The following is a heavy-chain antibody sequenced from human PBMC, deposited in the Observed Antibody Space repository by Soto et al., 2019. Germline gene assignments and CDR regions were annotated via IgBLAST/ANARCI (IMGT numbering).Heavy chain of an antibody. Sequence: GGSLRLSCTASGFTFGDYAMSWFRQAPGKGLEWVGFIRSKAYGGTTEYAASVKGRFTISRDDSKSIAYLQMNSLKTEDTAVYYCTRHLDIVVVPAAIIYYYYMDVWGKGTTVTVSS. CDR1: GFTFGDYA. V-gene: IGHV3-49*03. CDR3: TRHLDIVVVPAAIIYYYYMDV. CDR2: IRSKAYGGTT. D-gene: IGHD2-2*01. J-gene: IGHJ6*03.